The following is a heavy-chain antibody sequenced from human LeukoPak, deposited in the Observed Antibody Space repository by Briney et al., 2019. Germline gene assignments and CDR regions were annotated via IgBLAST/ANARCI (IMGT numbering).Heavy chain of an antibody. J-gene: IGHJ4*02. CDR2: IIPIFGTA. CDR3: ARENVMVRGAILYYFDY. V-gene: IGHV1-69*05. Sequence: SVKVSCKASGGTFSSYAISWVRQAPGHGLEWMGGIIPIFGTANYAQKFQGRVTITTDESTSTAYMELSSLRSEDTAVYYCARENVMVRGAILYYFDYWGQGTLVTVSS. D-gene: IGHD3-10*01. CDR1: GGTFSSYA.